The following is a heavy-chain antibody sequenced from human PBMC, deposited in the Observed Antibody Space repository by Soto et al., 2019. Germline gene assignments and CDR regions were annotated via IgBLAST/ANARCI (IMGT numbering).Heavy chain of an antibody. V-gene: IGHV3-48*01. CDR1: GFTFSSYS. Sequence: GGSLRLSCAASGFTFSSYSMNWVRQAPGKGLEWVSSISSSSSTIYYADSVKGRFTISRDNAKNSLYLQMNSLRAEDTAVYYCARGGPPMRCSSTSCYSGGLDYWGQGTLVTVSS. J-gene: IGHJ4*02. CDR3: ARGGPPMRCSSTSCYSGGLDY. D-gene: IGHD2-2*01. CDR2: ISSSSSTI.